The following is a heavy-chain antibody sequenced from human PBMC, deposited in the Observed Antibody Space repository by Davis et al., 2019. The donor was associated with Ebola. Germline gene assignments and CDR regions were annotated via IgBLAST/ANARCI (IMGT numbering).Heavy chain of an antibody. V-gene: IGHV3-74*01. J-gene: IGHJ4*02. Sequence: GESLKISCAASGFTFSRYWMHWVRQAPGKGLVYVSRISSDGGITSYADSVKGRFTTSRDNAKSTLYLQMNSLTAEDTAVEYCVRTTYGAPEYWGQGTLVTVSS. D-gene: IGHD4-17*01. CDR2: ISSDGGIT. CDR1: GFTFSRYW. CDR3: VRTTYGAPEY.